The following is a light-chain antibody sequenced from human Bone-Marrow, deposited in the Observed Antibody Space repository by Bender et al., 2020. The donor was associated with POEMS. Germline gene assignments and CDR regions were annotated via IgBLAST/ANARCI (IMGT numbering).Light chain of an antibody. CDR2: VNSDGTH. Sequence: QLVLTQSPSASASLGASVKLTCTLSSGHSAYDIAWHQQLPEKGPRYLMTVNSDGTHRKVDGIPDRFSGSSSGAERYLTISSLQSEDEADYYCQTWGTGIVLFGVGTKLTVL. V-gene: IGLV4-69*01. CDR1: SGHSAYD. CDR3: QTWGTGIVL. J-gene: IGLJ2*01.